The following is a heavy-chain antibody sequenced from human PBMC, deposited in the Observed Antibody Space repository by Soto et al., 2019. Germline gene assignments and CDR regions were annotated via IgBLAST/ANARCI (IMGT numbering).Heavy chain of an antibody. Sequence: SETLSLTCAVYGGSFSGYYWSWIRQPPGKGLEWIGEINHSGSTNYNPSLKSRVTISVDTSKNQFSLKLSSVTAADTAVYYCARGAGHYGAGNWFDPWGQGTLVTVSS. CDR2: INHSGST. CDR1: GGSFSGYY. V-gene: IGHV4-34*01. J-gene: IGHJ5*02. CDR3: ARGAGHYGAGNWFDP. D-gene: IGHD4-17*01.